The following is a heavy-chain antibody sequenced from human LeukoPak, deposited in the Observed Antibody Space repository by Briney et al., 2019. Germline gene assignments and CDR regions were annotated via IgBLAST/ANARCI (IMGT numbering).Heavy chain of an antibody. CDR3: AKENLSAYYGILTGYYPPQALIDY. CDR2: ISGSGGST. V-gene: IGHV3-23*01. D-gene: IGHD3-9*01. CDR1: GFTFSSYA. Sequence: GGTLRLSCAASGFTFSSYAMSWVRQAPGKGLEWVSAISGSGGSTYYADSVKGRFTISRDNSKNTLYLQMNSLRAEDTAVYYCAKENLSAYYGILTGYYPPQALIDYGGQGTLVTVSS. J-gene: IGHJ4*02.